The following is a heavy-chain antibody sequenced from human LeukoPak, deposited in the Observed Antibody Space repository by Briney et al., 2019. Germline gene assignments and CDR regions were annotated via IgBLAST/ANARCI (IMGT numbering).Heavy chain of an antibody. V-gene: IGHV3-30*18. Sequence: GGSLTLSCAASGFTFSFYGMHWVRQAPGKGLEWVAVISYDGSNKYYGDSVKGRFTISRDNSKNTLYLQMNSLRTEDTAVYYCAKERAPGWFDPWGQGALVTVSA. D-gene: IGHD3-10*01. CDR2: ISYDGSNK. CDR1: GFTFSFYG. CDR3: AKERAPGWFDP. J-gene: IGHJ5*02.